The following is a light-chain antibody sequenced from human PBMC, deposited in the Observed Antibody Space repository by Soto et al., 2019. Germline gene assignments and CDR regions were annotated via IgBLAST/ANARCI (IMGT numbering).Light chain of an antibody. CDR2: DAS. CDR1: QSVSSY. Sequence: EIVLTQSPATLSLSLGERATLSCRASQSVSSYLAWYQQKPGQAPRLLIYDASNRATGIPARFSGSGSGTDFILTISSLEPEDFAVYYCQQRSNWPPMYTFGQGTKLKIK. J-gene: IGKJ2*01. V-gene: IGKV3-11*01. CDR3: QQRSNWPPMYT.